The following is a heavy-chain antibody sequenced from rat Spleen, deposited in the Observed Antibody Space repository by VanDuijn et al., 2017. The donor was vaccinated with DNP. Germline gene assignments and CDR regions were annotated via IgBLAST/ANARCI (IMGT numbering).Heavy chain of an antibody. Sequence: EVQLQESGPGLVKPSQSLSLTCSVTGFSITSHYWGWIRKFPGNKLEWMGYINSAGSTNYNPSLKSRISITRDTSKNQFFLQVNSVTTKDTATYYCARDTDNYYDYFDCWGQGVMVTVSS. J-gene: IGHJ2*01. CDR3: ARDTDNYYDYFDC. CDR1: GFSITSHY. V-gene: IGHV3-3*01. D-gene: IGHD1-6*01. CDR2: INSAGST.